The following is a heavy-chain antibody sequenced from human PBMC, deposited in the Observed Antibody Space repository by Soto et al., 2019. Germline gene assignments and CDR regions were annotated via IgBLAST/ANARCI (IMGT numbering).Heavy chain of an antibody. CDR2: INHSGST. Sequence: SETLSLTCAVYGGSFSGYYWSWIRQPPGKGLEWIGEINHSGSTNYNPSLKSRVTISVDTSKNQFSLKLSSVTAADTAVYYCARGLTLKLRYFDPPAPFDYWGQGTLVTVSS. CDR3: ARGLTLKLRYFDPPAPFDY. V-gene: IGHV4-34*01. CDR1: GGSFSGYY. D-gene: IGHD3-9*01. J-gene: IGHJ4*02.